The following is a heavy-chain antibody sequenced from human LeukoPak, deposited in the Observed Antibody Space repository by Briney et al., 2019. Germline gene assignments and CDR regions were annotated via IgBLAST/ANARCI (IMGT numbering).Heavy chain of an antibody. CDR2: INPNSGGT. Sequence: ASVKVSCKASGYTFTDYYMHWVRQAPGQGLEWMGWINPNSGGTNYAQKSQGRVTMTTDTSISTAYMEVSRLRSNDTAVYYCARVRIGQQLDKYYYYAMDVWGQGTTVTVSS. CDR1: GYTFTDYY. J-gene: IGHJ6*02. V-gene: IGHV1-2*02. D-gene: IGHD6-13*01. CDR3: ARVRIGQQLDKYYYYAMDV.